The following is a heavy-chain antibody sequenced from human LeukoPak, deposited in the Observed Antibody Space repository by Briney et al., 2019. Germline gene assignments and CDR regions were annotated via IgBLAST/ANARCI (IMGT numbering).Heavy chain of an antibody. J-gene: IGHJ5*02. D-gene: IGHD5-18*01. CDR3: ARHGYSYGINWFDP. CDR2: IYPGDSDT. Sequence: GESLKISCQGSGYRFTNYWIGWVRQMPGKGLEWLGIIYPGDSDTRYSPSFQGQVTISADKSISTAYLQWSSLKASDTAMYYCARHGYSYGINWFDPWGQGTLVTVSS. CDR1: GYRFTNYW. V-gene: IGHV5-51*01.